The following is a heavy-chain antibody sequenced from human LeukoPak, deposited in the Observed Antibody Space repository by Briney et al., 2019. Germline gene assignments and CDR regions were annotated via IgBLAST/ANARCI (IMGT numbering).Heavy chain of an antibody. J-gene: IGHJ3*02. CDR1: GYTFTSYD. D-gene: IGHD3-22*01. CDR2: MNPNSGNT. Sequence: ASVKVSCKASGYTFTSYDINWVRQATGQGLEWMGWMNPNSGNTGYAQKFQGRVTITRNTSTSTAYMELSSLRSEDTAVYYCASGGITMIRNAFDIWGQGTMVTVSS. V-gene: IGHV1-8*03. CDR3: ASGGITMIRNAFDI.